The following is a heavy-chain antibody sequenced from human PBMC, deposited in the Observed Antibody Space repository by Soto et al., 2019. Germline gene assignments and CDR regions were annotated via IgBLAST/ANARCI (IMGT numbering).Heavy chain of an antibody. V-gene: IGHV4-39*01. CDR1: GGSISSSSYY. CDR3: ASQTRGLIVASFDY. J-gene: IGHJ4*02. Sequence: SETLSLTCTVSGGSISSSSYYWGWIRQPPGKGLEWIGSIYYSGSTYYNPSLKSRVTISVDTSKNQFSLKLSSVTAADTAVYYCASQTRGLIVASFDYWGQGTLVTVSS. CDR2: IYYSGST. D-gene: IGHD3-22*01.